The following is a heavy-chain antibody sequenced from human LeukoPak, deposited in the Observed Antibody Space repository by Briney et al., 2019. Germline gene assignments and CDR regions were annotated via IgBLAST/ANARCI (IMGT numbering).Heavy chain of an antibody. Sequence: GGSLRLSCAASGFTFSSYAMSWVRQAPGKGLEWVSAISGSGGSTYYADSVKGRFTISRDNSKNTLYLQMNSLRAEDTAVYYCAKVGAIGSGSYYKCYYYYGMDVWGQGTTVTVSS. CDR1: GFTFSSYA. CDR3: AKVGAIGSGSYYKCYYYYGMDV. CDR2: ISGSGGST. V-gene: IGHV3-23*01. D-gene: IGHD3-10*01. J-gene: IGHJ6*02.